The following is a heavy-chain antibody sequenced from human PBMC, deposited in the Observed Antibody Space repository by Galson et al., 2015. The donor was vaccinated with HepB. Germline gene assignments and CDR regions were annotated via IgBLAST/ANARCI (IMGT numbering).Heavy chain of an antibody. V-gene: IGHV4-61*02. D-gene: IGHD1-26*01. CDR3: ARGNTLYQWEPNWFDP. J-gene: IGHJ5*02. Sequence: TLSLTCTVSGGYVSSATYYWSWIRQPAGKGLEWIGRFHTSGVTNYNPSLQSRVTMSVDTSRNQFSLRLDSVTAADTAVYYCARGNTLYQWEPNWFDPWGQGTLVTVSS. CDR2: FHTSGVT. CDR1: GGYVSSATYY.